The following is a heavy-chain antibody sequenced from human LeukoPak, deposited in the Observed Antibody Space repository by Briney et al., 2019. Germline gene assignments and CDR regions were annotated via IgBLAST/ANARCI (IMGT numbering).Heavy chain of an antibody. J-gene: IGHJ5*02. CDR2: IYYSGST. V-gene: IGHV4-61*01. CDR1: GGSISSSSYY. D-gene: IGHD3-22*01. Sequence: PSETLSLTCTVSGGSISSSSYYWSWIRQPPGKGLEWIGYIYYSGSTNYNPSLTSRVTISVDTSKNQFSLKLSSVTAADTAVYYCAREEYYYDSSGYGDNWFDPWGQGTLVTVSS. CDR3: AREEYYYDSSGYGDNWFDP.